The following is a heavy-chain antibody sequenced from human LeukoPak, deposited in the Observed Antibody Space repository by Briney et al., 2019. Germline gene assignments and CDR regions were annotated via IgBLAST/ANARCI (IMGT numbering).Heavy chain of an antibody. CDR2: ISSSGSTI. J-gene: IGHJ4*02. D-gene: IGHD6-19*01. V-gene: IGHV3-48*03. CDR1: GFTFSSYE. CDR3: AANYRRNPQAVASDY. Sequence: TGGSLRLSCAASGFTFSSYEMNWVRQAPGKGLEWVSYISSSGSTIYYADSVKGRFTISRDNAKNSLYLQMNSLRAEDTAVYYCAANYRRNPQAVASDYWGQGTLVSVCS.